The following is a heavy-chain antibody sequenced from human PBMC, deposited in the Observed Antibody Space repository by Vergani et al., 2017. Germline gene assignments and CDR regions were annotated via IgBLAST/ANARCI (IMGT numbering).Heavy chain of an antibody. CDR2: IYWDDDK. D-gene: IGHD3-16*01. V-gene: IGHV2-5*02. J-gene: IGHJ6*02. Sequence: QITLKESGPTLVKPTQTLTLTCTFSGFSLSTSGVGVGWIRQPPGKALEWLALIYWDDDKRYSPSLKSRLTITKDTSKNQVVLTMTNMDPVDTATYYCAHRDLTFGGDYYYYYGMDVWGQGTTVTVSS. CDR1: GFSLSTSGVG. CDR3: AHRDLTFGGDYYYYYGMDV.